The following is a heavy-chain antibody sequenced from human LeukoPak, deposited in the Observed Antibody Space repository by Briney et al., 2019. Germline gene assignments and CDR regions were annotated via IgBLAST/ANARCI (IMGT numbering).Heavy chain of an antibody. D-gene: IGHD5-18*01. CDR3: AKDRAWLQFWS. Sequence: GGSLRLSCAASGFTFSSYEMNWVRQAPGKGLEWVSGISPSGDITYYADSVKGRFTTSRDNSKNTVYLQVNSLRAEDTAVFYCAKDRAWLQFWSWGQGTLVTVSS. CDR2: ISPSGDIT. J-gene: IGHJ4*02. CDR1: GFTFSSYE. V-gene: IGHV3-23*01.